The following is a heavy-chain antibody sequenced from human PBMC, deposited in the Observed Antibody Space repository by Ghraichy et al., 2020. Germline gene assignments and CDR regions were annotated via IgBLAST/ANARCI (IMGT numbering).Heavy chain of an antibody. CDR1: GGSISSSSYY. CDR3: ARQRVVVRLYYHGMDV. J-gene: IGHJ6*02. Sequence: SETLSLTCTVSGGSISSSSYYWGWIRQPPGKGLEWIGSIYYSGSTYYNPSLKSRVTISVDTSKNQFSLKLSSVTAADTAVYYCARQRVVVRLYYHGMDVWGQGTTVTVSS. CDR2: IYYSGST. V-gene: IGHV4-39*01. D-gene: IGHD3-22*01.